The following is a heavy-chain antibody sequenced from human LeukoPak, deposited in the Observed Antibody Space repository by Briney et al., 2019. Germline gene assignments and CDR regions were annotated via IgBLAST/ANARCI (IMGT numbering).Heavy chain of an antibody. J-gene: IGHJ4*02. D-gene: IGHD3-9*01. CDR3: ARAERYFDWLLGDS. Sequence: PGGSRRLSCALSGVTFSPDGMHWFRQAPGKGLEWVAFIRYDATNKYYTDSVKGRFTISRDNSNNTLYLQMNSLRLEDTAVYYCARAERYFDWLLGDSWGLGTLVTVSS. CDR1: GVTFSPDG. V-gene: IGHV3-30*02. CDR2: IRYDATNK.